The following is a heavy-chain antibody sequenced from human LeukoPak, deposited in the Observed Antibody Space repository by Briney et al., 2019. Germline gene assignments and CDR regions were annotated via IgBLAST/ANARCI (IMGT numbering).Heavy chain of an antibody. D-gene: IGHD4-17*01. V-gene: IGHV3-23*01. CDR1: GFTFGSYA. CDR3: GRDPNGDYVGAFDF. J-gene: IGHJ3*01. Sequence: GWSLRLSCAASGFTFGSYAMTWVRKPPGKGLEGVSSIRGGGGASYTDSVKGRFTMSRDNSKDTLYLQMNSLTAEDRAIYSCGRDPNGDYVGAFDFWGQGTLVTVSS. CDR2: IRGGGGA.